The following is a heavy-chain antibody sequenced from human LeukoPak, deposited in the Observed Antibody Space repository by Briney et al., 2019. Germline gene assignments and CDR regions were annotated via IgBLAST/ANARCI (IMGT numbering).Heavy chain of an antibody. CDR1: EGSISSYY. V-gene: IGHV4-59*01. D-gene: IGHD1-26*01. Sequence: PSETLPLTCTVSEGSISSYYWSWIRQPPGKGLEWIGYIYYSGSTNYNPSLKSRVTISVDTSKNQFSLKLSSVTAADTAVYYCAREGSGSWAWYFDYWGQGTLVTVSS. CDR2: IYYSGST. CDR3: AREGSGSWAWYFDY. J-gene: IGHJ4*02.